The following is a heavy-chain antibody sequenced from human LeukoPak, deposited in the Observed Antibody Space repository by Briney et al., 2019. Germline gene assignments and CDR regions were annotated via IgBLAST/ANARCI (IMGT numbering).Heavy chain of an antibody. CDR2: IYTSGST. CDR3: ARPLSRVPAASGRAFAI. Sequence: KPSETLSLTCTVSGGSISSYYWSWIRQPAGKGLEWIGRIYTSGSTNYNPSLKSRVTMSVDTSKNQFSLKLSSVTDADTAVYYCARPLSRVPAASGRAFAIWGQGTMVTVSS. D-gene: IGHD2-2*01. CDR1: GGSISSYY. V-gene: IGHV4-4*07. J-gene: IGHJ3*02.